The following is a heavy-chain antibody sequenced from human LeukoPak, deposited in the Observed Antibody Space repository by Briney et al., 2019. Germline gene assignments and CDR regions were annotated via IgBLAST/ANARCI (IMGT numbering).Heavy chain of an antibody. J-gene: IGHJ4*02. CDR3: VRDVSLGFCSGGACSAHFDY. Sequence: PGRSLRLSCAASGFTFDDYAMHWVRHAPGKGLEWVSGISWNSGSTVYVDSVKGRFTISRGNAKNSLYLQMYSLRPEDMALYYCVRDVSLGFCSGGACSAHFDYWGQGTLVIVSS. V-gene: IGHV3-9*03. CDR1: GFTFDDYA. D-gene: IGHD2-15*01. CDR2: ISWNSGST.